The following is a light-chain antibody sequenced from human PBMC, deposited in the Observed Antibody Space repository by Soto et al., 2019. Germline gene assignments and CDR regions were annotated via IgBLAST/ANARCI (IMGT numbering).Light chain of an antibody. CDR2: AAS. CDR1: QSVNSAH. V-gene: IGKV3-20*01. J-gene: IGKJ2*01. CDR3: QHYGRSPQ. Sequence: EIVLTQSPGTLSLSPGERDTLSCRASQSVNSAHLAWYQQRPGQAPRLLIYAASRRATGTPDRFSGDGTGTDFILTISRLEPEDFAMYYCQHYGRSPQFGQGTKLEIK.